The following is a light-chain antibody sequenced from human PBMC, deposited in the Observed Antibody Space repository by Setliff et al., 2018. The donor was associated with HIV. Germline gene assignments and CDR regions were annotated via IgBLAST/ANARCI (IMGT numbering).Light chain of an antibody. CDR3: TSYTSSSTLVA. CDR2: DVT. Sequence: QSALAQPRSVSGSPGQSVTISCTGTSSDVGGYNYVSWYQQHPGKAPKLMIYDVTKRPSGVPDRFSGSKSGSTASLTISGLQAEDEADYYCTSYTSSSTLVAFGGGTKVTVL. CDR1: SSDVGGYNY. V-gene: IGLV2-11*01. J-gene: IGLJ2*01.